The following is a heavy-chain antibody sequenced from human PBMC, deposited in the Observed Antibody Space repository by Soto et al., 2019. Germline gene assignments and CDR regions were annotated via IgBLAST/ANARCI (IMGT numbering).Heavy chain of an antibody. CDR2: IHHRGTT. CDR1: GASIISSY. V-gene: IGHV4-59*01. CDR3: ARSPYRWALSTVLCYFDE. J-gene: IGHJ4*02. Sequence: SETLSLTCNVSGASIISSYWSWIRQPPGKGLEWIAYIHHRGTTNYNPSLQSRVTTSVDTSKNQVSLKRSSVTAADTATYFCARSPYRWALSTVLCYFDEWGPGTMVTVSS. D-gene: IGHD4-4*01.